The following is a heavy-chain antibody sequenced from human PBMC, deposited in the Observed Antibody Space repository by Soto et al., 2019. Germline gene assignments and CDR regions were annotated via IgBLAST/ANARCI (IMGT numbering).Heavy chain of an antibody. CDR2: ISSSSSYI. CDR1: GFTFSSYS. Sequence: GGSLRLSCAASGFTFSSYSMNWVRQAPGKGLEWVSSISSSSSYIYYADSVKGRFTISRDNAKNSLYLQMNSLRAEDTAVYYCARDTSIKLGYSGYESYDYWGQGTLVTVSS. CDR3: ARDTSIKLGYSGYESYDY. V-gene: IGHV3-21*01. D-gene: IGHD5-12*01. J-gene: IGHJ4*02.